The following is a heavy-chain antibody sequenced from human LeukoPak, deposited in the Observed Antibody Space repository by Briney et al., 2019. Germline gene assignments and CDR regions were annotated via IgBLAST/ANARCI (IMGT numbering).Heavy chain of an antibody. CDR2: IYYRGST. Sequence: PSETLSLTCTVSGAPISTTSYYWGWIRQPPGKGLEWIGSIYYRGSTYYNPSLKSRVTISLDTSKNQFSLKLSSVTAADTAVYYCAREGGDSTMIAYWGQGTLVTVSS. CDR1: GAPISTTSYY. CDR3: AREGGDSTMIAY. D-gene: IGHD3-22*01. J-gene: IGHJ4*02. V-gene: IGHV4-39*07.